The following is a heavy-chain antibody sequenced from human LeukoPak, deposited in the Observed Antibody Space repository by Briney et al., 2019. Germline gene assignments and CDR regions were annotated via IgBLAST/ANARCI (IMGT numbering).Heavy chain of an antibody. D-gene: IGHD1-1*01. V-gene: IGHV3-23*01. J-gene: IGHJ4*02. CDR1: GFTVSSIA. CDR2: IRSNGDTA. CDR3: AKGQELDDGVFDS. Sequence: GGSLRLSCAASGFTVSSIAMTWVRQAPGKGLEWVSTIRSNGDTAYNADSVKGRFTISRDNSKKTLYLQMNSLRVQDTAIYYCAKGQELDDGVFDSWGQGTLVTVSS.